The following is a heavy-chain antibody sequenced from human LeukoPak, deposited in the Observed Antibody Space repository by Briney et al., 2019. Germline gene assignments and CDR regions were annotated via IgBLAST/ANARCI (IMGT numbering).Heavy chain of an antibody. D-gene: IGHD4-17*01. CDR2: IYYSGST. CDR3: ARGGTTVTKGAFDY. Sequence: KPSETLSLTCTVSGGSISSSSYYWGWIRQPPGKGLEWIGSIYYSGSTYYNPSLKSRVTISVDTSKNQFSLKLSSVTAADTAVYYCARGGTTVTKGAFDYWGQGTLVTVSS. V-gene: IGHV4-39*07. J-gene: IGHJ4*02. CDR1: GGSISSSSYY.